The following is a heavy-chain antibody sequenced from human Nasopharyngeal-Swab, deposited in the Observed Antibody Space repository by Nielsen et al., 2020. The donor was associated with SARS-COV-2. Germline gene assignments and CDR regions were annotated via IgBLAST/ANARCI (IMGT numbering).Heavy chain of an antibody. D-gene: IGHD3-10*01. Sequence: VRQMPGKGLEWMGRIDPSDSYTNYSPSFQGHVTIPADKSISTAYLQWSSLKASDTAMYYCAASRGPGSYYYGSGDQSMDVWGQGTTVTVSS. J-gene: IGHJ6*02. CDR3: AASRGPGSYYYGSGDQSMDV. V-gene: IGHV5-10-1*01. CDR2: IDPSDSYT.